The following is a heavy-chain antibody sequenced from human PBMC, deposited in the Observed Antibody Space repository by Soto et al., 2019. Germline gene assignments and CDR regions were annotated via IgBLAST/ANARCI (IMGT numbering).Heavy chain of an antibody. V-gene: IGHV5-51*01. D-gene: IGHD6-19*01. Sequence: PGESLKISCNGSGYSFTSYWIGWVRQMPGKGLEWMGIIYPGDSDIRYSPSFQGQVTISADKSVSTAYLQWSSLKASDTAMYYCASALPVAGRSSWFDPWGQGTLVTVYS. J-gene: IGHJ5*02. CDR1: GYSFTSYW. CDR2: IYPGDSDI. CDR3: ASALPVAGRSSWFDP.